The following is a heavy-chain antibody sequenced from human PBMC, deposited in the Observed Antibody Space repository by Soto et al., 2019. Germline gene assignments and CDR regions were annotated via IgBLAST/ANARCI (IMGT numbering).Heavy chain of an antibody. J-gene: IGHJ6*02. D-gene: IGHD3-3*01. CDR1: GYTFTSYG. Sequence: ASVKVSCKASGYTFTSYGISWVRQAPGQGLEGMGWISAYNGNTNYAQKLQGRVTMTTDTSTSTAYMELRSLRSDDTAVYYCARGYYDFWSGYSDGTYGMDVWGQGTTVTVSS. CDR2: ISAYNGNT. CDR3: ARGYYDFWSGYSDGTYGMDV. V-gene: IGHV1-18*04.